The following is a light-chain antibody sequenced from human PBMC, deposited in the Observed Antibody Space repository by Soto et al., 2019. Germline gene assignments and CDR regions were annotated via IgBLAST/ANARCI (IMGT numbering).Light chain of an antibody. J-gene: IGKJ1*01. CDR2: DAS. CDR1: QSVSSC. V-gene: IGKV3-11*01. CDR3: HQRQSWPRT. Sequence: EIVLTQSPATLSLSPGERATLSCRASQSVSSCLAWYQQKPGQAPRLLIYDASNRATGIPARFSASGSGTDFTLTISDVQPEDFALYYCHQRQSWPRTFGQGTKVDIK.